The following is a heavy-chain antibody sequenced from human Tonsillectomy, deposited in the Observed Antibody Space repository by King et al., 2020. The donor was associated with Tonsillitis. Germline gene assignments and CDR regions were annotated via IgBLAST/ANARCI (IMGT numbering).Heavy chain of an antibody. CDR3: AREYWGAGDY. J-gene: IGHJ4*02. D-gene: IGHD7-27*01. CDR2: ISPDGTYI. V-gene: IGHV3-74*01. CDR1: GFAFSTYW. Sequence: VQLVESGGGLIQPGGSLRLSCAASGFAFSTYWMFWVRQGPGKGLEWVSRISPDGTYIRYADSVMGRFTISRDNAKNTLFLQLSSLRAEETAVYYCAREYWGAGDYWGQGTQVMVSS.